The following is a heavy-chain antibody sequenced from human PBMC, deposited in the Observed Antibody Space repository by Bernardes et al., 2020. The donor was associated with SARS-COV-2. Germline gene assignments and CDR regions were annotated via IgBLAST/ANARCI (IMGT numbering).Heavy chain of an antibody. CDR3: AREGEDSTSSYFDY. CDR1: GFTVSNNY. J-gene: IGHJ4*02. CDR2: IYSSGST. D-gene: IGHD6-6*01. Sequence: GGSLRLSCAASGFTVSNNYMTWVRQAPGKGLEWVSLIYSSGSTYYAESVKGRFTISRDNSKNTVFLQMTSLRPEDTAVYYCAREGEDSTSSYFDYWGQGTLVTVSS. V-gene: IGHV3-66*03.